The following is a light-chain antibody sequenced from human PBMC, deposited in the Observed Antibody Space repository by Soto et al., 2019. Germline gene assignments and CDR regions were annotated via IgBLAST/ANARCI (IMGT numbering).Light chain of an antibody. J-gene: IGLJ1*01. CDR1: DSDVGGYNY. V-gene: IGLV2-14*01. Sequence: QSALTQPASVSGSPGQSITISCTGTDSDVGGYNYVSWYQQHPGKAPKLIIYEVSNRPSGVSTRFSGSKSGNTASLTISGLQAEDEADYYCNSYTTSSTPYVFGTGTKVTVL. CDR3: NSYTTSSTPYV. CDR2: EVS.